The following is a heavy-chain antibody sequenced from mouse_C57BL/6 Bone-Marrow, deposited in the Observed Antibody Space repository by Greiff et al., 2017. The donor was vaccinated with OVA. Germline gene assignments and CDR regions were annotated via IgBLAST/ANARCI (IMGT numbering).Heavy chain of an antibody. CDR3: ARGEPIVWYFDV. CDR2: IDPANGNT. V-gene: IGHV14-3*01. Sequence: EVQLQESVAELVRPGASVKLSCTASGFNIKNTYMHWVKQRPEQGLEWIGRIDPANGNTKYAPKFQGKATITADTSSNPAYLQISSLTSEDTAIYYCARGEPIVWYFDVWGTGTTVTVSS. CDR1: GFNIKNTY. J-gene: IGHJ1*03. D-gene: IGHD6-5*01.